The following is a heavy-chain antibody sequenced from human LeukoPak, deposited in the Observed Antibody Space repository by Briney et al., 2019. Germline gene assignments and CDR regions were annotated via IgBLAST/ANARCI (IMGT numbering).Heavy chain of an antibody. CDR1: GGSFSGYY. CDR2: INHSGST. D-gene: IGHD3-9*01. Sequence: SETLSLTCAVYGGSFSGYYWSWIRQPPGKGLEWIGEINHSGSTSYNPSLKSRVTISVDTSKNQFSLKLSSVTAADTAVYYCSYYDILTGYYRDYWGQGTLVTVSS. CDR3: SYYDILTGYYRDY. J-gene: IGHJ4*02. V-gene: IGHV4-34*01.